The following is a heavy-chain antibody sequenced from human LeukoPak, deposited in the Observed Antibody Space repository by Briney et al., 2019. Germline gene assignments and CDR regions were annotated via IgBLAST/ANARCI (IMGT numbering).Heavy chain of an antibody. D-gene: IGHD6-19*01. J-gene: IGHJ4*02. CDR1: GFTFSSYS. Sequence: GGSLRLSCAASGFTFSSYSMNWVRQAPGKGLEWISYISSSSSTIYYADSVKSRFTISRDNAKNSLYLQMNSLRAEDTAVYYCARSSSGWYMDYWGQGTLVTVSS. CDR3: ARSSSGWYMDY. V-gene: IGHV3-48*01. CDR2: ISSSSSTI.